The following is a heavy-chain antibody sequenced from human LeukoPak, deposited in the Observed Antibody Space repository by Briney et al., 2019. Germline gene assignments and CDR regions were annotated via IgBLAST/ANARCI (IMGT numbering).Heavy chain of an antibody. Sequence: SETLSLTCTVSGGSISTYYWSWIRQPPGKGLEWIGYIYYSGSTNYNPSLKSRVTMSVDTSKNQFSLKLSSVTAADTAVFYCARGRVTMVRGLTPSCFDPWGQGTLVTVSS. J-gene: IGHJ5*02. CDR1: GGSISTYY. CDR2: IYYSGST. CDR3: ARGRVTMVRGLTPSCFDP. V-gene: IGHV4-59*01. D-gene: IGHD3-10*01.